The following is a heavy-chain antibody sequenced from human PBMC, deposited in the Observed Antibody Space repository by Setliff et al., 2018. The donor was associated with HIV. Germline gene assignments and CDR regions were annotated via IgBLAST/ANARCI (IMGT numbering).Heavy chain of an antibody. CDR1: GFNFSNAW. J-gene: IGHJ4*02. D-gene: IGHD6-19*01. V-gene: IGHV3-15*07. CDR3: AKDWPNAVTGTFGDS. Sequence: KPGGSLRLSCAASGFNFSNAWMNWVRQAPGKGLEWVGRIKRKSDGLTLDYAAPVKGRFTISRDNSENTLYLQMNSLRAEDTAGYYCAKDWPNAVTGTFGDSWGQGTLVTVSS. CDR2: IKRKSDGLTL.